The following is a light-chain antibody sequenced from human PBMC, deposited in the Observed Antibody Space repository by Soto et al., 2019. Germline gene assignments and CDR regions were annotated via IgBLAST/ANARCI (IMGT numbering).Light chain of an antibody. Sequence: QSVLTQPASVSGSPGQSITISCTGTSSDVGGYNYVSWYQQHPGKAPKLMIYDVSNRPSGVSDRFSGSKSGNTASLTISGLQAEDEADYYCSSYTSSNTLVVFGGGTKPTVL. CDR1: SSDVGGYNY. CDR2: DVS. V-gene: IGLV2-14*01. CDR3: SSYTSSNTLVV. J-gene: IGLJ2*01.